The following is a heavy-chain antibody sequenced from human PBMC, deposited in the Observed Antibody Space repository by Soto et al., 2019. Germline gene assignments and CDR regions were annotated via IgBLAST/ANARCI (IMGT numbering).Heavy chain of an antibody. J-gene: IGHJ5*02. V-gene: IGHV4-34*01. CDR1: GGSFSGYY. CDR3: ARGGRYCSGGSCYSPRLHWFDP. Sequence: QVQLQQWGAGLLKPSETLSLTCAVYGGSFSGYYWSWIRQPPGKGLEWIGEINHSGSTNYNPSLKSRVTISVDTSKNQFSLTLSSVTAADTAVYYCARGGRYCSGGSCYSPRLHWFDPWGQGTLVTVSS. CDR2: INHSGST. D-gene: IGHD2-15*01.